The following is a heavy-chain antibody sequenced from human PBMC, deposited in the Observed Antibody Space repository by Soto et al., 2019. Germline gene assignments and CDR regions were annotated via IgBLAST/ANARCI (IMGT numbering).Heavy chain of an antibody. V-gene: IGHV1-18*01. CDR1: GYTFTSYG. J-gene: IGHJ4*02. CDR2: ISAYNGNT. CDR3: AREPNYDILTGYLRFDY. Sequence: EASVKVSCKASGYTFTSYGISWVRQAPGQGLEWMGWISAYNGNTNYAQKLQGRVTMTTDTSTSTAYMELRSLRSDGTAVYYCAREPNYDILTGYLRFDYWGQGTLVTVSS. D-gene: IGHD3-9*01.